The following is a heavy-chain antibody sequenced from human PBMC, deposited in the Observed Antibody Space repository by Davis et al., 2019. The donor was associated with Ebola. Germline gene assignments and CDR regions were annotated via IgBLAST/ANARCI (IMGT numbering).Heavy chain of an antibody. Sequence: GESLKISCAAFRLSVTNTWMSWVRQAPGKGLEWVGRILGKGHGGAIDYAAPVKTRFIISRDDSKNTLYLQMNSLKSEDTAVYYCTRTPAAGLWGQGTLVTVSS. CDR1: RLSVTNTW. J-gene: IGHJ4*02. V-gene: IGHV3-15*01. CDR3: TRTPAAGL. CDR2: ILGKGHGGAI. D-gene: IGHD6-13*01.